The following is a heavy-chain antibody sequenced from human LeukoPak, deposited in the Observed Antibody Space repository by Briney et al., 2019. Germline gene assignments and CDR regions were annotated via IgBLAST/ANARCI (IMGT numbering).Heavy chain of an antibody. V-gene: IGHV4-59*01. Sequence: SETLSLTCTVSGGSISSYYWSWIRRPPGKGLEWIGYIYYSGSTNYNPSLKSRVTISVDTSKNQFSLKLSSVTAADTAVYYCARTSMVRGVVLYYGMDVWGQGTTVTVSS. J-gene: IGHJ6*02. D-gene: IGHD3-10*01. CDR2: IYYSGST. CDR3: ARTSMVRGVVLYYGMDV. CDR1: GGSISSYY.